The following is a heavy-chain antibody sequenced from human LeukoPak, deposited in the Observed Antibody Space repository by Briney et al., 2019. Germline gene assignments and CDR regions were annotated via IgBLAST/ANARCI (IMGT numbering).Heavy chain of an antibody. D-gene: IGHD3-10*01. CDR2: ISYDGSNK. J-gene: IGHJ4*02. CDR3: ARSGYPTLWFGELDY. Sequence: GGSLRLSCAASGFTFSSYAMHWVRQAPGKGLEWVAVISYDGSNKYYADSVKGRFTISRDNSKNTLYLQMNSLRAEDTAVYYCARSGYPTLWFGELDYWGQGTLVTVSS. V-gene: IGHV3-30-3*01. CDR1: GFTFSSYA.